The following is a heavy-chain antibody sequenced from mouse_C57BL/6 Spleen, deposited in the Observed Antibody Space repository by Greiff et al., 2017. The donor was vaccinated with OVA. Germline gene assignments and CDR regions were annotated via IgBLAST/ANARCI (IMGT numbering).Heavy chain of an antibody. J-gene: IGHJ4*01. D-gene: IGHD3-1*01. CDR1: GFTFSSYA. V-gene: IGHV5-9-1*02. Sequence: DVMLVESGEGLVKPGGSLKLSCAASGFTFSSYAMSWVRQTPEKRLEWVAYISSGGDYLYYADTVKGRFTISRDNARNTLYLQMSSLKSEDTAMYYCTREGGYTAMDYWGQGTSVTVSS. CDR3: TREGGYTAMDY. CDR2: ISSGGDYL.